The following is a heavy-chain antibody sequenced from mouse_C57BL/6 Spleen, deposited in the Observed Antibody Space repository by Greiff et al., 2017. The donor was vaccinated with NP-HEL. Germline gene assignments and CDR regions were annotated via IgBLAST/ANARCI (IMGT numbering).Heavy chain of an antibody. Sequence: EVKVEESGGGLVKPGGSLKLSCAASGFTFSDYGMHWVRQAPEKGLEWVAYISSGSSTIYYADTVKGRFTISRDNAKNTLFLQMTSLRSEDTAMYYCARAPTITTAAMDYWGQGTSVTVSS. D-gene: IGHD1-2*01. CDR2: ISSGSSTI. J-gene: IGHJ4*01. CDR1: GFTFSDYG. V-gene: IGHV5-17*01. CDR3: ARAPTITTAAMDY.